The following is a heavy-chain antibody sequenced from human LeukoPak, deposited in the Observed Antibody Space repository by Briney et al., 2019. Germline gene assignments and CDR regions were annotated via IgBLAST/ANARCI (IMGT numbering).Heavy chain of an antibody. CDR3: TRVPPRYFDWFLPDY. CDR1: GFTFSSYS. J-gene: IGHJ4*02. V-gene: IGHV3-49*04. Sequence: PGGSLRLSCAASGFTFSSYSMNWVRQAPGKGLEWVGFIRSEAYGGTTECAASVKGRFTISRDDSKSIAYLQMNSLKTEDTAVYYCTRVPPRYFDWFLPDYWGQGTLVTVSS. CDR2: IRSEAYGGTT. D-gene: IGHD3-9*01.